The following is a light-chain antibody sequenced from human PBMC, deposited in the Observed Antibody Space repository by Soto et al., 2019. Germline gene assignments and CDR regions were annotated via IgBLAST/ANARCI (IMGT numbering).Light chain of an antibody. J-gene: IGLJ1*01. CDR3: QSYDSSLSGYV. V-gene: IGLV2-8*01. CDR2: EVV. Sequence: QSVLTQPPSASGSPGQSVTISCTGTKNDVGFYDFVSWYQHHPGKAPRLIIYEVVQRPSGVPDRFSGSKSGNTASLTVSGLQAADEADYYCQSYDSSLSGYVFGTGTKVTVL. CDR1: KNDVGFYDF.